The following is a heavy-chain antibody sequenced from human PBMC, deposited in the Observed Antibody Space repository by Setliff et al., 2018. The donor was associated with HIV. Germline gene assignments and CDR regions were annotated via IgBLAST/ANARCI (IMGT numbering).Heavy chain of an antibody. J-gene: IGHJ3*02. V-gene: IGHV3-15*01. CDR3: TTAPFTIILVEISEDAFDI. D-gene: IGHD3-22*01. Sequence: PGGSLRLSCAGSGFTFNDAWISWVRQAPGKGLDWVGRIKANTDGGTTDYAAPVRGRFTISRDDSKNTVYLQMGSLKTEDTAIYYCTTAPFTIILVEISEDAFDIWGQGTVVTVSS. CDR1: GFTFNDAW. CDR2: IKANTDGGTT.